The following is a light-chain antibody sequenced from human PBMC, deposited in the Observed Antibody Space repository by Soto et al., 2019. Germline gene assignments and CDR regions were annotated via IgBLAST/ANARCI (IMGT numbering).Light chain of an antibody. CDR2: KVT. CDR3: ASSTSDSLYV. CDR1: SSDVGGNKY. Sequence: QSALTQPASVSGSPGQSITISCTGTSSDVGGNKYVSWYQQYPGKVPKLLINKVTNRPSGVSYRFSGSKSGNTSSLTISALLAEDEADYFCASSTSDSLYVFGTGTKVTVL. J-gene: IGLJ1*01. V-gene: IGLV2-14*01.